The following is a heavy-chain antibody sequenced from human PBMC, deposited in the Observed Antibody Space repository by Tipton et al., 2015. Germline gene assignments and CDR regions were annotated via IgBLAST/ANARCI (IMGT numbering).Heavy chain of an antibody. Sequence: TLSLTCTVSGGSISSNYYYWGWIRQPPGKGLEWIGSIYYRGSTYYNPSLKSRVTISVDTSNNQFSLRLRSVTAADTAVYYCARNHDFWTGYFYYWGQGTLVTVSS. CDR1: GGSISSNYYY. J-gene: IGHJ4*02. V-gene: IGHV4-39*01. CDR3: ARNHDFWTGYFYY. CDR2: IYYRGST. D-gene: IGHD3/OR15-3a*01.